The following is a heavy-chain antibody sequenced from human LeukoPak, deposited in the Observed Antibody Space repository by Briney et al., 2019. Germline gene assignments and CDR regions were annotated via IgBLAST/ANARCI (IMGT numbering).Heavy chain of an antibody. J-gene: IGHJ4*02. V-gene: IGHV4-39*01. CDR1: GGSISSSSYY. D-gene: IGHD3-22*01. CDR3: ASRRTYYYDSSGYKGIDY. Sequence: SETLSLTCTVSGGSISSSSYYWGWIRQPPGKGLEWIGSIYYSGSTYYNPSLKSRVTISVDTSKNQFSLKLSSVTAADTAVYYCASRRTYYYDSSGYKGIDYWGQGTLVTVSS. CDR2: IYYSGST.